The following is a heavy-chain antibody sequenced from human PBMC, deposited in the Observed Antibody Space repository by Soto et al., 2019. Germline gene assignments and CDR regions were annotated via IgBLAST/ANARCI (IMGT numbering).Heavy chain of an antibody. J-gene: IGHJ4*02. CDR2: ISSNGGST. CDR1: GFTFSSYA. Sequence: GGSLRLSCAASGFTFSSYAMHWVRQAPGKGLEYVSAISSNGGSTYYANSVKGRFTISRDNSKNTLYLQMGSLRAEDMAVYYCASSDILTGYYTPAFDYWGQGTLVTVSS. D-gene: IGHD3-9*01. CDR3: ASSDILTGYYTPAFDY. V-gene: IGHV3-64*01.